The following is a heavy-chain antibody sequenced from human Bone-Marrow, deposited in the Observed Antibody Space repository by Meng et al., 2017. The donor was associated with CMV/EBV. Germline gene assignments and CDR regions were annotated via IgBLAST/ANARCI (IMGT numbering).Heavy chain of an antibody. CDR3: AGEDIVVVPAAIRHYYYYGMDV. J-gene: IGHJ6*02. D-gene: IGHD2-2*01. CDR2: ISYDGLNK. V-gene: IGHV3-30-3*01. CDR1: GFTFRRYD. Sequence: GGSLRLSCAAPGFTFRRYDMHWVRQAPGKGLEWVAVISYDGLNKYYADSVKGRFTISRDNAKNSLYLQMNSLRAEDTAVYYCAGEDIVVVPAAIRHYYYYGMDVWGQGTTVTVSS.